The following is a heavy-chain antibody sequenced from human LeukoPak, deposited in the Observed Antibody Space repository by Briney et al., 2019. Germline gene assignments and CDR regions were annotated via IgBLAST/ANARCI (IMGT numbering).Heavy chain of an antibody. CDR3: ARDRSGFTIFGAGVDY. CDR2: ISYDGSNK. V-gene: IGHV3-30-3*01. Sequence: GGSLRLSCAASGFTSSSYAMHWVRQAPGKGLEWVAVISYDGSNKYYADSVKGRFTISRDNSKNTLYLQMNSLRAEDTAVYYCARDRSGFTIFGAGVDYWGQGTLVTVSS. CDR1: GFTSSSYA. J-gene: IGHJ4*02. D-gene: IGHD3-3*01.